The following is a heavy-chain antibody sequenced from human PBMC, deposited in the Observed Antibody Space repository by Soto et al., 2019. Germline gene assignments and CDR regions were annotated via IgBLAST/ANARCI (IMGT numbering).Heavy chain of an antibody. CDR3: ATQRGGDAFDI. CDR2: INPNSGGT. V-gene: IGHV1-2*04. CDR1: GYTFTGYY. Sequence: QVQLVQSGAEVKKPGASVKVSCKASGYTFTGYYMHWVRQAPGQGLEWMGWINPNSGGTNYAQAFQGWVTMTRDTSISTAYMELSRLRSDDTAVYYCATQRGGDAFDIWGQGTMVTVSS. D-gene: IGHD3-16*01. J-gene: IGHJ3*02.